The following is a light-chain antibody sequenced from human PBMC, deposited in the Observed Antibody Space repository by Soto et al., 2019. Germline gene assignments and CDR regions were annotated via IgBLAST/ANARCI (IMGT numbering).Light chain of an antibody. CDR2: AAS. CDR3: QQSYTTPHT. Sequence: DIQMTQSPSSLSASIGDRVTITCRASQTISFYLNWYQQKPGKAPRLLIYAASSLQSGVPSRFSGGGSGAEFTLTVSSLQSEDFATYYCQQSYTTPHTFGQGTKVDIK. V-gene: IGKV1-39*01. CDR1: QTISFY. J-gene: IGKJ1*01.